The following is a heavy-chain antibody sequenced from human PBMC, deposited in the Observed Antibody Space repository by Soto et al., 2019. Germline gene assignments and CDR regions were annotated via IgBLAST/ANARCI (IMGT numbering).Heavy chain of an antibody. J-gene: IGHJ4*02. CDR2: ISYDGTKE. CDR3: AKDLVVVEVYGTIDC. V-gene: IGHV3-30*18. CDR1: GFTFSSYG. Sequence: QVQLVESGGGVVQPGKSLRLSCAASGFTFSSYGVHWVRQAPGKGLEWVAAISYDGTKEYYEDSVKGRFSISRDTSNNMLYLHLNSLRPEDTGVYFCAKDLVVVEVYGTIDCWGQGTLVTVSS. D-gene: IGHD2-2*01.